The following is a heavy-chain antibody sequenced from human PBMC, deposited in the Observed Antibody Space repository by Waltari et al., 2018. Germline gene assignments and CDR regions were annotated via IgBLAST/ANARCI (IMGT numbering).Heavy chain of an antibody. V-gene: IGHV4-38-2*02. CDR1: GYSISSAYY. D-gene: IGHD1-20*01. Sequence: QVQLQESGPGLVKPSEPLSLTCAVSGYSISSAYYWGWIRQPPGKGLEWIGSIYHSGSTYYNPSLKSRVTISVDTSKNQFSLKLSSVTAADTAVYYSAREITGAYYFDYWGQGTLVTVSS. CDR2: IYHSGST. J-gene: IGHJ4*02. CDR3: AREITGAYYFDY.